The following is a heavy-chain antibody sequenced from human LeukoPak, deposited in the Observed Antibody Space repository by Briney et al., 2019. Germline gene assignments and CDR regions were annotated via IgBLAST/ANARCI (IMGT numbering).Heavy chain of an antibody. Sequence: ASVKVSCKASGYTFTSYDINWVRQAPGQGLEWMGIINPSGGSTSYAQKFQGRVTMTRDTSTSTVYMELSSLRSEDTVVYYCARIVGAIDYWGQGTLVTVSS. CDR2: INPSGGST. D-gene: IGHD1-26*01. CDR3: ARIVGAIDY. CDR1: GYTFTSYD. V-gene: IGHV1-46*01. J-gene: IGHJ4*02.